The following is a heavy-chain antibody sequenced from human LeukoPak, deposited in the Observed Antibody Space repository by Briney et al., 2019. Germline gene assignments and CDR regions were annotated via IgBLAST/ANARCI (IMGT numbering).Heavy chain of an antibody. Sequence: PWGSLRLSCTASGFTLGDYAMSWVRQAPGKGLEWVGFIRSKAYGGTTEYAASVKGRFTISRDDSKSIAYLQMNSLKTEDTAVYYCTRADDFWSGLLDYWGQGTLVTVSS. J-gene: IGHJ4*02. CDR2: IRSKAYGGTT. V-gene: IGHV3-49*04. CDR1: GFTLGDYA. CDR3: TRADDFWSGLLDY. D-gene: IGHD3-3*01.